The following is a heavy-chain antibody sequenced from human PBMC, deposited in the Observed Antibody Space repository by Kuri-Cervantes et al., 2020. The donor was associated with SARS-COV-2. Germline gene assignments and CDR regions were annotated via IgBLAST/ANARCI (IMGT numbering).Heavy chain of an antibody. Sequence: SVKVSCKASGGIFSSYTISWVRQAPGQGLEWMGRIIPILGIANYAQKFQGRVTITADKSTSTAYMELSSLRSEDTAVYYCARASSGYDLDIDYWGQGTLVTVSS. V-gene: IGHV1-69*02. D-gene: IGHD5-12*01. CDR1: GGIFSSYT. J-gene: IGHJ4*02. CDR2: IIPILGIA. CDR3: ARASSGYDLDIDY.